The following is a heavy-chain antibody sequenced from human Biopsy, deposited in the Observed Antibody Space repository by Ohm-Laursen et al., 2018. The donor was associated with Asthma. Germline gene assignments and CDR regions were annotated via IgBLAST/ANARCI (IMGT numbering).Heavy chain of an antibody. CDR2: ISWNSATI. CDR1: GFKFDEYT. V-gene: IGHV3-9*01. D-gene: IGHD3-22*01. Sequence: SLRLSCAASGFKFDEYTMHWVRQAPGKGLEWVSGISWNSATIGYADSVGGRFTISRDSAKNSVFLHMDSLRPEDTAFYYCAKVRSDWVITESFDYWGQGVLVTVSS. J-gene: IGHJ4*02. CDR3: AKVRSDWVITESFDY.